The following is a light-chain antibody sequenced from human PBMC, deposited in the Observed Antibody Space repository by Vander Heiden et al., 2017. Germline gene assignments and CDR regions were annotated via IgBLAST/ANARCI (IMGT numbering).Light chain of an antibody. CDR2: WAS. J-gene: IGKJ1*01. V-gene: IGKV4-1*01. CDR1: QSVLSSFNSKNH. CDR3: EQQSTKT. Sequence: DIVLTQSPASVAVSLGGRATLNCKSSQSVLSSFNSKNHLAWFRQKPRQPPDLLIYWASTRESGVPDRFSGSGSWTDFTLTISNMQAEDVAVYYCEQQSTKTFGQGTKVEIK.